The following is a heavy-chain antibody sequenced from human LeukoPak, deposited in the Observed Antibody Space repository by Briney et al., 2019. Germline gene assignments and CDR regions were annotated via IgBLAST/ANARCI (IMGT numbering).Heavy chain of an antibody. Sequence: GGSLRLSCAASGFTFSSYGMHWVRQAPGKGLEWVAVISYDGSNKYYADSVKGRFTISRDNSKNTLYLQMNSLRAEDTAAYYCAKAQWIAVAGTSTDYWGQGTLVTVSS. CDR1: GFTFSSYG. D-gene: IGHD6-19*01. V-gene: IGHV3-30*18. CDR3: AKAQWIAVAGTSTDY. CDR2: ISYDGSNK. J-gene: IGHJ4*02.